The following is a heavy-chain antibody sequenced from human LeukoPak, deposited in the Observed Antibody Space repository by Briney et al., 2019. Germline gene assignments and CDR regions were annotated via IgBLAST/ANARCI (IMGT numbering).Heavy chain of an antibody. CDR1: GFTFSSYA. CDR2: IRGSGDIT. D-gene: IGHD4-17*01. CDR3: ARDLNGDFLGAFDF. J-gene: IGHJ3*01. Sequence: GGSLRLSCAASGFTFSSYAMIWVRQAPGGGVEWVSAIRGSGDITLYADSVKGRFTISRDNSKNTLYLQMNRLRGEDTAVYYCARDLNGDFLGAFDFRGQGTMASVSS. V-gene: IGHV3-23*01.